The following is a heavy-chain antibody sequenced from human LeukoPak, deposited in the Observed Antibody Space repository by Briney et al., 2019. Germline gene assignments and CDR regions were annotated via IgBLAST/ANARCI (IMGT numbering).Heavy chain of an antibody. CDR2: IWYDGSNK. CDR1: GFTFSSYG. Sequence: PGRSLRLSCAASGFTFSSYGMHWVRQAPGKGLEWVAVIWYDGSNKYYADSVKGRFTISRDNSKNTLYLQMNSLRAEDTAVYYCARPQGMTIVGANGGGMDVWGQGTTVTVSS. D-gene: IGHD1-26*01. V-gene: IGHV3-33*01. J-gene: IGHJ6*02. CDR3: ARPQGMTIVGANGGGMDV.